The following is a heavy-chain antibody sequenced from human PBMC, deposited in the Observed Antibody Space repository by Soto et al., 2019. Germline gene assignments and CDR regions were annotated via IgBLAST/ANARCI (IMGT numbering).Heavy chain of an antibody. Sequence: SETLSLTCTVSGGSISSYYWSWIRQPPGKGLEWIGYIYYSGSTNYNPSLKSRVTISVDTSKNQFSLKLSPVTAADTAVYYCAAYDFWSGYYFDYWGQETLVTVSS. V-gene: IGHV4-59*08. J-gene: IGHJ4*02. CDR1: GGSISSYY. CDR2: IYYSGST. CDR3: AAYDFWSGYYFDY. D-gene: IGHD3-3*01.